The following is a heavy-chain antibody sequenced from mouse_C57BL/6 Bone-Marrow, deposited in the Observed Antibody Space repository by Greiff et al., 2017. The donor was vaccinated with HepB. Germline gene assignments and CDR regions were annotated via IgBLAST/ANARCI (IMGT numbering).Heavy chain of an antibody. CDR2: IRNKANGYTT. D-gene: IGHD2-1*01. J-gene: IGHJ4*01. CDR1: GFTFTDYY. V-gene: IGHV7-3*01. CDR3: ASPDGNYAMDY. Sequence: EVKLVESGGGLVQPGGSLSLSCAASGFTFTDYYMSWVRQPPGKALEWLGFIRNKANGYTTEYSASVKGRFTISRDNSQSILYLQMNALRAKDSATYYCASPDGNYAMDYWGQGTSVTVSS.